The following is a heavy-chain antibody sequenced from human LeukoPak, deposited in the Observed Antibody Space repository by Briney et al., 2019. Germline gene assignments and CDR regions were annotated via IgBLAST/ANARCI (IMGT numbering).Heavy chain of an antibody. Sequence: RSGGSLRLSCAVSGFTFSSYKMSWVRQAPGKGLEWVSCISSSSSYIYYADSVKGRFTISRDDAKNSLYLQMNSLRAEDKAVYFCARDYDFWSGLDCWGQGTLVTVSS. CDR1: GFTFSSYK. J-gene: IGHJ4*02. CDR3: ARDYDFWSGLDC. V-gene: IGHV3-21*01. CDR2: ISSSSSYI. D-gene: IGHD3-3*01.